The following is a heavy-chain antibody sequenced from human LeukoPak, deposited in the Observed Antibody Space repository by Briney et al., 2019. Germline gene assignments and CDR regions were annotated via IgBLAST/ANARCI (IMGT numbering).Heavy chain of an antibody. CDR2: ISGSGGST. V-gene: IGHV3-23*01. CDR1: GFTFSSYA. CDR3: ARGWPIAVAGKRIERYFDY. J-gene: IGHJ4*02. Sequence: GGSLRLSCAASGFTFSSYAMSWVRQAPGKGPEWVSAISGSGGSTYYADSVKGRFTISRDNSKNTLYLQMNSLRAEDTAVYYCARGWPIAVAGKRIERYFDYWGQGTLVTVSS. D-gene: IGHD6-19*01.